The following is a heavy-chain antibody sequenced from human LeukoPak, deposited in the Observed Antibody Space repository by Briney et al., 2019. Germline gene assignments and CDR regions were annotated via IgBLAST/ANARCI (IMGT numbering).Heavy chain of an antibody. D-gene: IGHD3-9*01. CDR1: GFTFSSYS. CDR2: ISSSSSYI. CDR3: ARASPPHYDILTGYFPPPWYFDY. J-gene: IGHJ4*02. Sequence: PGGSLRLSCAASGFTFSSYSMNWVRQAPGKGPEWVSSISSSSSYIYYADSVKGRFTISRDNAKNSLYLQMNSLRAEDTAVYYCARASPPHYDILTGYFPPPWYFDYWGQGTLVTVSS. V-gene: IGHV3-21*01.